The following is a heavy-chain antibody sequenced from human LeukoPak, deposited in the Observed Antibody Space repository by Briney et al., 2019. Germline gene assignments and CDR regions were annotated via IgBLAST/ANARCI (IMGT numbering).Heavy chain of an antibody. CDR2: IKQDRSEK. J-gene: IGHJ4*02. CDR1: GFTFSSYW. Sequence: GGSLRLPCAASGFTFSSYWMSWVRQAPGKGLEWVANIKQDRSEKYYVDSVKGRFTISRDNAKNSLYLQINSLRAEDTAVYYCARDTSYYDFWSGYQFSFDYWGQGTLVTVSS. D-gene: IGHD3-3*01. CDR3: ARDTSYYDFWSGYQFSFDY. V-gene: IGHV3-7*01.